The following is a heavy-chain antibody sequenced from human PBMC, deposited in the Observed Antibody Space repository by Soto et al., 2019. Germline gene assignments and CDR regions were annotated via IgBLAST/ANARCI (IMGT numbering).Heavy chain of an antibody. CDR2: IIPVVSMA. Sequence: QVQLVQSGAEMREPGSSVRVSCKASGGSLDSLTISWLRQAPGQGLEWMGRIIPVVSMASSAEKFQDRIKIYAVKSTNTIYMEVTKLRSDDTAMYYCVSQMLEPRDYWGQRTPIIVSS. V-gene: IGHV1-69*02. CDR1: GGSLDSLT. J-gene: IGHJ4*02. D-gene: IGHD1-1*01. CDR3: VSQMLEPRDY.